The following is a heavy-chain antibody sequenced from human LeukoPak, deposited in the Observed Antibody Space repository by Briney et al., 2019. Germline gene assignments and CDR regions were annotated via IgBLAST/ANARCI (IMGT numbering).Heavy chain of an antibody. CDR3: ARGEDQLWFGELTGDYYGMDV. CDR1: GGSISSSSYY. Sequence: SETLSLTCTVSGGSISSSSYYWGWIRQPPGKGLEWTGSIYYSGSTYYNPSLKSRVTISVDTSKNQFSLKLSSVTAADTAVYYCARGEDQLWFGELTGDYYGMDVWGQGTTVTVSS. CDR2: IYYSGST. J-gene: IGHJ6*02. D-gene: IGHD3-10*01. V-gene: IGHV4-39*07.